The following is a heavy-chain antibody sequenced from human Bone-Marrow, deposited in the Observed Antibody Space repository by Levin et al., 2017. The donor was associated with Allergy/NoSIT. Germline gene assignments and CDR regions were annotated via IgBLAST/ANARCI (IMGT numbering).Heavy chain of an antibody. V-gene: IGHV4-31*03. CDR3: ASGRSVIVAASLDS. CDR1: GGSIHTPGYY. Sequence: PSQTLSLPCSVSGGSIHTPGYYWSWIRHHPGKGLEWIGYIYFSGSTFYNPSLKSRLRISADTSKNQFSLNVSSVSAADTAVYFCASGRSVIVAASLDSWGQGTLVTVSS. CDR2: IYFSGST. D-gene: IGHD2-15*01. J-gene: IGHJ4*02.